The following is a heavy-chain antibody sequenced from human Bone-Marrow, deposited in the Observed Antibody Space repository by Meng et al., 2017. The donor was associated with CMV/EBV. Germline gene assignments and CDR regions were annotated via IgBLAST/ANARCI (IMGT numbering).Heavy chain of an antibody. Sequence: ASVKVSCKASGYTFTSYYMHWVRQAPGQGLEWMGIINPSGGSTSYAQKFQGRVTMTRYTSTSTVYMELSSLRSEDTAVYYCARDPGSSQWELLIPFDYWGQGTLVTVSS. J-gene: IGHJ4*02. D-gene: IGHD1-26*01. CDR2: INPSGGST. CDR3: ARDPGSSQWELLIPFDY. CDR1: GYTFTSYY. V-gene: IGHV1-46*01.